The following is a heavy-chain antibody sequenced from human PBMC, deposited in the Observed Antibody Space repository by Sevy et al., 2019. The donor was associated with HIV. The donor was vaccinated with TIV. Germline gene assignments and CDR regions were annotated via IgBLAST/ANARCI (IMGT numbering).Heavy chain of an antibody. CDR3: ARVVADPPPQYSSSYYYYYGMDV. Sequence: ASVKVSCKASGYTFTSYAMHWVRQAPGQRLEWMGWINAGNGNTKYSQKFQGRVTITRDTSASTAYMELSSLRSEDTAVYYCARVVADPPPQYSSSYYYYYGMDVWGQGTTVTVSS. CDR2: INAGNGNT. V-gene: IGHV1-3*01. CDR1: GYTFTSYA. J-gene: IGHJ6*02. D-gene: IGHD6-6*01.